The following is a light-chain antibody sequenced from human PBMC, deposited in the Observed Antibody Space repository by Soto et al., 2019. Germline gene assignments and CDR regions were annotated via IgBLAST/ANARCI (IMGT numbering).Light chain of an antibody. J-gene: IGKJ5*01. CDR2: GAS. Sequence: IVMTQSPATLSLSTGERATLSCRAIQSVSSNLAWYQQKPGQAPRLLIYGASTRATVIPARFSGSGSGTEFTLTISRLEPEDSAVYYCQQRTNWPPATFGQGTRLEIK. CDR3: QQRTNWPPAT. CDR1: QSVSSN. V-gene: IGKV3-15*01.